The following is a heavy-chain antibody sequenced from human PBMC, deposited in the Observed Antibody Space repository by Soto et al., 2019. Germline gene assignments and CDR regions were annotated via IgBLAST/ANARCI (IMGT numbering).Heavy chain of an antibody. V-gene: IGHV3-21*01. Sequence: GGSLRLSCAASGFTLSRHTMNWVRQAPGKGLEWVSFIGSRTSDIYYADSVKGRFTISRDNAKNSLYLDLTRLRAEDTAVYFRVRDYYDTSGYPNTFDMWGQGTMVTVSS. CDR2: IGSRTSDI. CDR1: GFTLSRHT. D-gene: IGHD3-22*01. J-gene: IGHJ3*02. CDR3: VRDYYDTSGYPNTFDM.